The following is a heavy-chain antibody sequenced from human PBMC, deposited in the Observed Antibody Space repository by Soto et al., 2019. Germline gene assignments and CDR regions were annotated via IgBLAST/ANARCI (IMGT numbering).Heavy chain of an antibody. Sequence: GGSLRLSCAASGFTFSSYWMSWVRQAPGEGLEWVANIKQDGSEKYYVDSVKGRFTISRDNAKNSLYLQMNSLRAEDTAVYYCARGSGWYDQGAFDIWGQGTMVTVS. CDR3: ARGSGWYDQGAFDI. V-gene: IGHV3-7*01. CDR2: IKQDGSEK. CDR1: GFTFSSYW. D-gene: IGHD6-19*01. J-gene: IGHJ3*02.